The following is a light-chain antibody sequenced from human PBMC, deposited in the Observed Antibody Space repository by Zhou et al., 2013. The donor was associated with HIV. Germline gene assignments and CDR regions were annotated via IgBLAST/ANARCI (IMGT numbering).Light chain of an antibody. CDR3: QQYNAWPLT. CDR2: GAS. V-gene: IGKV3-15*01. Sequence: IVMTQSPATLSVSPGVRATLSCRASQSVRSNLAWYQQKPGQPPRLLIYGASTRATGIPARFSGSGSGTEFTLTISSLQSEDFAVYFCQQYNAWPLTFGGGTKLEIK. CDR1: QSVRSN. J-gene: IGKJ4*01.